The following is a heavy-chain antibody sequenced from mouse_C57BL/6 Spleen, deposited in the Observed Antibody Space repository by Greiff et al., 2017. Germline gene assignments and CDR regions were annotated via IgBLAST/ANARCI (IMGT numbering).Heavy chain of an antibody. V-gene: IGHV1-54*01. J-gene: IGHJ2*01. CDR2: INPGSGGT. CDR3: ARGGYGSHY. Sequence: VQLQQSGAELVRPGTSVKVSCKASGYAFTNYLIEWVKQRPGQGLEWIGVINPGSGGTNYNEKFKGKATLTADNSSSTAYMQLSSLTSEDSAVYFCARGGYGSHYWGQGTTLTVSS. D-gene: IGHD1-1*01. CDR1: GYAFTNYL.